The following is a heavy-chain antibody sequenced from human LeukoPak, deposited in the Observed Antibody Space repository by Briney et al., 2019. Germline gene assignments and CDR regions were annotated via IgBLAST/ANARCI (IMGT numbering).Heavy chain of an antibody. CDR1: GFTVSSNY. J-gene: IGHJ3*02. Sequence: GGSLRLSCAASGFTVSSNYMSWVRQAPGKGLEWVSVIYTGGNTYYADSVKGRFTISRDNSKNTVNLQMNSLRAEDTAVYYCASPSSGQSFDIWGQGTMVTVSS. D-gene: IGHD6-19*01. V-gene: IGHV3-53*01. CDR2: IYTGGNT. CDR3: ASPSSGQSFDI.